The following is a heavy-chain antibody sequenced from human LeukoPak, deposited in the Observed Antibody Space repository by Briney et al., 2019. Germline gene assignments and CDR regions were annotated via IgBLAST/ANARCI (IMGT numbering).Heavy chain of an antibody. CDR3: AKDRSDNSTWYAGSH. Sequence: PGGSLRLSCAASGFTVSSNYMSWVRQAPGKGLEWVSVIYSGGSTYYADSVKGRFTISRDNSKNTLYLQMNSLRAEDTAVYYCAKDRSDNSTWYAGSHWGQGTLVTVSS. V-gene: IGHV3-53*01. CDR2: IYSGGST. D-gene: IGHD6-13*01. J-gene: IGHJ4*02. CDR1: GFTVSSNY.